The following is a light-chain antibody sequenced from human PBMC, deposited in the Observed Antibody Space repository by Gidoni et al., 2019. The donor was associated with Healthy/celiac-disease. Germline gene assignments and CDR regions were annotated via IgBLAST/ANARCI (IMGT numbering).Light chain of an antibody. V-gene: IGKV3-20*01. Sequence: DIVLTQSPVTLSLSPGERATLSCRASQSVSSSYLAWYQQKPGQAPRLLIYGASSRATGIPDRFSGSGSGTDFTLTISRREPEDFAVYYCQQYGSSLLTFGGGTKVEIK. J-gene: IGKJ4*01. CDR3: QQYGSSLLT. CDR1: QSVSSSY. CDR2: GAS.